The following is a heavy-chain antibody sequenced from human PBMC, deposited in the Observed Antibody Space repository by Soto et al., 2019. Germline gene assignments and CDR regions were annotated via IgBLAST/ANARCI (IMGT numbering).Heavy chain of an antibody. Sequence: GSLRLSCTTSGFTFGDYAMNWVRQAPGKGLERVGFIRSKAFGGTTDYAASVKGKFTISRDDSNSIAYLQMNSLKTEDTAVYFCARGLTRFFASNYYYYGMDVWGQGTTVTVSS. CDR1: GFTFGDYA. J-gene: IGHJ6*02. CDR2: IRSKAFGGTT. CDR3: ARGLTRFFASNYYYYGMDV. D-gene: IGHD3-3*01. V-gene: IGHV3-49*04.